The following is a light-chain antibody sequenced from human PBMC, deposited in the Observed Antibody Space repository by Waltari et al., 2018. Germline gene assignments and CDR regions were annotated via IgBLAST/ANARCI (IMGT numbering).Light chain of an antibody. CDR1: SPNILRNT. CDR2: SND. V-gene: IGLV1-44*01. CDR3: AAWDDSLGGWV. J-gene: IGLJ3*02. Sequence: QSVLTQPPSASGTPGQRVPISCSGSSPNILRNTLTWYLHLPGTAPKLLIYSNDQRPSGVPDRFSGSKSGTSASLAISGPQSEDEADYFCAAWDDSLGGWVFGGGTRLTVL.